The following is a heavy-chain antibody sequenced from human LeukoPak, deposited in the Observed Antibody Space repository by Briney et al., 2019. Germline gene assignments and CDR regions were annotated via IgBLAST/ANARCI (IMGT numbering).Heavy chain of an antibody. J-gene: IGHJ6*03. CDR2: ISGGGGTT. CDR3: AKGRVYMGV. V-gene: IGHV3-23*01. CDR1: GFTFSSFA. Sequence: PGGSLRLSCAASGFTFSSFAMSWVRQAPGKGLEWVSAISGGGGTTDYADSVKGRSTISRDNSKNTLYLQMNSLRAEDTGVYYCAKGRVYMGVWGKGTTVTVSS.